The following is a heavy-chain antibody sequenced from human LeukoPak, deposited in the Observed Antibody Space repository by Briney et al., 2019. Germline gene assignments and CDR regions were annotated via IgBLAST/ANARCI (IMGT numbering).Heavy chain of an antibody. J-gene: IGHJ4*02. D-gene: IGHD3-10*01. V-gene: IGHV3-11*01. Sequence: GGSLRLSCAASGFTFSDYYMSWIRQAPGKGLEWVSYISSSGSTIYYADSVKGRFTISRDNAKNSLYLQMNSLRAEDTAVYYCARDLAMVRGVIIGPFDYWGQGTLVTASS. CDR2: ISSSGSTI. CDR1: GFTFSDYY. CDR3: ARDLAMVRGVIIGPFDY.